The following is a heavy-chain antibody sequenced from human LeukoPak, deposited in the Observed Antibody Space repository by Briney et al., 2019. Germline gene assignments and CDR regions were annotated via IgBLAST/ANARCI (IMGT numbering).Heavy chain of an antibody. V-gene: IGHV3-23*01. J-gene: IGHJ3*02. Sequence: GGSLRLSCAASGFTFSSFAMTWVRQAPGKGLEWVSTISHSGGSTYYAESLKGRFTISRDSSKSTLYLQMNSLRAEDSAVYYTAKAGGLMFDSALEIWGRGTMVTVSS. D-gene: IGHD3-9*01. CDR2: ISHSGGST. CDR3: AKAGGLMFDSALEI. CDR1: GFTFSSFA.